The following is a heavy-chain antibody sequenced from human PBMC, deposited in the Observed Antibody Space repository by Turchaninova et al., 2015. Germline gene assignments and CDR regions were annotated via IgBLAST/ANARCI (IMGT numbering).Heavy chain of an antibody. D-gene: IGHD4-11*01. V-gene: IGHV3-30*18. CDR2: VSIDGINK. Sequence: QVQLVESGGGVVQPGGSLRLSCAAYGFTFTKYAMHWVRQAPGKGLEWVAVVSIDGINKYFADSVKGRFTISRNNPKNTLYLQMNSLSTEDTALYYCAKPTVGTNSRYFDFWGQGTLVTVSS. CDR3: AKPTVGTNSRYFDF. J-gene: IGHJ4*02. CDR1: GFTFTKYA.